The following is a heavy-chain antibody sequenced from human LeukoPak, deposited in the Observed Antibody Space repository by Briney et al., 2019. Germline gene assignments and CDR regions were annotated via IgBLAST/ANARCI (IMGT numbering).Heavy chain of an antibody. D-gene: IGHD3-10*01. J-gene: IGHJ6*02. CDR1: GDSVSSKSAA. V-gene: IGHV6-1*01. CDR3: ARGDYGSGKYYYYYGMDV. CDR2: TYYRSKWYN. Sequence: SQTLSLTCAISGDSVSSKSAAWNWIRQSPSRGLEWLGRTYYRSKWYNDYAVSVKSRITINPDTSKNQFSLQLNSVTPEDTAVYYCARGDYGSGKYYYYYGMDVWGQGTTVTVSS.